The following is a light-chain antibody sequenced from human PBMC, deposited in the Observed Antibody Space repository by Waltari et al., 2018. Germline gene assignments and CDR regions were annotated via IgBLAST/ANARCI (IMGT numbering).Light chain of an antibody. CDR2: GAS. CDR1: QSVSSTY. V-gene: IGKV3-20*01. Sequence: EIVLTQSPGTLSLSPGERATLPCRASQSVSSTYLAWYQQKPGQTPRRLIYGASSRATGIPDRFSGSGSGTDFTLTISRLEPEDFAVYYCQQYGIPPYTFGQGTKLEIK. CDR3: QQYGIPPYT. J-gene: IGKJ2*01.